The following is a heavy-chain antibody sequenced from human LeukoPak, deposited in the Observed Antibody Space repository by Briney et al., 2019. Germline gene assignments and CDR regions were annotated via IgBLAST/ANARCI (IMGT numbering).Heavy chain of an antibody. CDR1: GGTFSSYA. CDR3: ARVSSSWYYYYYGMDV. Sequence: GASVKVSCKASGGTFSSYAINWVRQATGQGLEWMGWMNPNSGNTGYAQKFQGRVTMTRNTSISTAYMELSSLRSEDTAVYYCARVSSSWYYYYYGMDVWGQGTTVTVSS. CDR2: MNPNSGNT. D-gene: IGHD6-13*01. J-gene: IGHJ6*02. V-gene: IGHV1-8*02.